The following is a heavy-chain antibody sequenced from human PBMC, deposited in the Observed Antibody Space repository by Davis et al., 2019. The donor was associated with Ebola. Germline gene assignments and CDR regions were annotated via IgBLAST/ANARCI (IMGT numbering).Heavy chain of an antibody. D-gene: IGHD3-10*01. CDR3: ARALWYYSGDYFDY. Sequence: MPSETLSLTCTVPGGSIVSHYWSWIRQLPGKGLEWIGYSYYSGSTNYNPYLKSRVTISVDTSKNQFSLKLSSVTAADTAVYYCARALWYYSGDYFDYWGQGTLVTVSS. J-gene: IGHJ4*02. CDR1: GGSIVSHY. CDR2: SYYSGST. V-gene: IGHV4-59*11.